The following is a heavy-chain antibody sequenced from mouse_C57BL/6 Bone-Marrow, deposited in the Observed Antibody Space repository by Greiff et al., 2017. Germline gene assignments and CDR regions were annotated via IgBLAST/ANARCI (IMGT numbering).Heavy chain of an antibody. CDR1: GFNIKDDY. V-gene: IGHV14-4*01. Sequence: EVQLQQSGAELVRPGASVKLSCTASGFNIKDDYMHWVKQRPEQGLEWIGWIDPENGDTEYASKFQGKATITADTSSNTAYLQLSSLTSEDTAVYYCTYDGGYFHVWGTGTTVTVSS. J-gene: IGHJ1*03. D-gene: IGHD2-12*01. CDR3: TYDGGYFHV. CDR2: IDPENGDT.